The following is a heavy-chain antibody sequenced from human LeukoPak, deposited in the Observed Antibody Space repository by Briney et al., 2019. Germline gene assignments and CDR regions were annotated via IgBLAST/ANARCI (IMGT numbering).Heavy chain of an antibody. CDR2: IYTGGST. J-gene: IGHJ4*02. D-gene: IGHD5-18*01. V-gene: IGHV4-4*07. CDR1: GGSISSYY. CDR3: ARDFSAVYSY. Sequence: PSETLSLTCTVPGGSISSYYWSWIRQPAGKGLEWIGRIYTGGSTTYNPSLKSRATMSVDTSKNQFPLKMSSVAAADTAVYYCARDFSAVYSYWGQGTLVTVSS.